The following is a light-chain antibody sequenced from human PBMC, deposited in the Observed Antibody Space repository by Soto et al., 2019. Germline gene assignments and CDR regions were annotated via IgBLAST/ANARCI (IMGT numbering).Light chain of an antibody. J-gene: IGKJ3*01. CDR3: QQRSTWPPDIT. CDR1: QSVSSY. CDR2: DAS. V-gene: IGKV3-11*01. Sequence: EIVLTQSPATLSLSPGERATLSCRASQSVSSYLAWYQQKPGQAPRLLIYDASNRATGIPARFSGSGSGTDFTLTISSLEPEDFAVYSCQQRSTWPPDITFGPGNKVDIK.